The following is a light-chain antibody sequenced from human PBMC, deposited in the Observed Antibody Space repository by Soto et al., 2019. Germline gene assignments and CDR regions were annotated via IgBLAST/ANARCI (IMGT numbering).Light chain of an antibody. Sequence: DIQMTQSPSSLSASVGDRVTITCRASQSISSYLNWYQQKPGKDPKLLIYAASSLQSGVPSRFSGSGSGTDFTLTISSLQPEDFATYYCQQSYSTPWTFGQGTKVDIK. CDR1: QSISSY. CDR3: QQSYSTPWT. CDR2: AAS. J-gene: IGKJ1*01. V-gene: IGKV1-39*01.